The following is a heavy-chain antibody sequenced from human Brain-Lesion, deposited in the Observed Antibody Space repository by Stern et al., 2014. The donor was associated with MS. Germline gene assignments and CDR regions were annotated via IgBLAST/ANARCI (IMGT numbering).Heavy chain of an antibody. Sequence: QVQLVQSGAEVKKPGASVKVSCQASGYTFTGYYMYWVRQAPGQGLEWMGWINPHSGGTHYAQKFQGRVTMTRETSITTAYMELSRLRSDDTAVYYCARGYYGSGRPQKGMDVWGQGTTVTVSS. CDR1: GYTFTGYY. J-gene: IGHJ6*02. V-gene: IGHV1-2*02. CDR2: INPHSGGT. D-gene: IGHD3-10*01. CDR3: ARGYYGSGRPQKGMDV.